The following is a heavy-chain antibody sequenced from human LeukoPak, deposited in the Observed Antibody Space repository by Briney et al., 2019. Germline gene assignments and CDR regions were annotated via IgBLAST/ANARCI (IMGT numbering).Heavy chain of an antibody. CDR3: ARGADTHFDY. CDR2: IGTAGDT. V-gene: IGHV3-13*04. D-gene: IGHD2-15*01. CDR1: GFTFSNYD. Sequence: GGSLRLSCAASGFTFSNYDMHWVRQATGKGLEWVSAIGTAGDTYYQGSVRGRFTMSRENAKNSLYLQMNSPTAGDTAVYYCARGADTHFDYWGQGILVTVSS. J-gene: IGHJ4*02.